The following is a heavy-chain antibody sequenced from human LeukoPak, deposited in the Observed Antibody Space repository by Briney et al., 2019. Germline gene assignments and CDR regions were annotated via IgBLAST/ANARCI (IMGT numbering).Heavy chain of an antibody. J-gene: IGHJ6*02. D-gene: IGHD3-10*01. CDR1: GFTFSSYA. V-gene: IGHV3-30*18. Sequence: GGSLRLSCAASGFTFSSYAMHWVRQAPGKGLEWVTVISYDGSNKYYADSVKGRFTISRDNSKNTLYQQMNSLRTEDTAVYYCAKDRLYYGAGSQSWGMDVWGQGTTVTVSS. CDR3: AKDRLYYGAGSQSWGMDV. CDR2: ISYDGSNK.